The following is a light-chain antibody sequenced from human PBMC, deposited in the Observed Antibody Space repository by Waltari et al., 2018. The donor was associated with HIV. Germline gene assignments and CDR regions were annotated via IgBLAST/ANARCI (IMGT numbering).Light chain of an antibody. CDR3: CSYAGAPSV. J-gene: IGLJ1*01. CDR1: TSNLGSGFH. V-gene: IGLV1-40*01. CDR2: GDS. Sequence: QSLLTQPPSVSGAPGHNVTISCTGTTSNLGSGFHIHWYQFHPGTAPKLLIYGDSIRPSGVHDRFSGSKSGNTASLTISGLQAEDEADYYCCSYAGAPSVFGSGT.